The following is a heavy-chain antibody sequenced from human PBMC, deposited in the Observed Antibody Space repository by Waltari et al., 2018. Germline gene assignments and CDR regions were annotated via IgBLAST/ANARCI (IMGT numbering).Heavy chain of an antibody. CDR3: ARAGSQPAAIYYYYGMDV. CDR1: GGTFSSYA. CDR2: IIPIFGTT. Sequence: QVQLVQSGAEVKKPGSSVKVSCKASGGTFSSYAISWVRQAPGQGLEWMGGIIPIFGTTNYAQEFQGRVTITADESTRTAYMELSSLRSEDTDVYYCARAGSQPAAIYYYYGMDVWGQGTTVTVSS. J-gene: IGHJ6*02. V-gene: IGHV1-69*01. D-gene: IGHD2-2*02.